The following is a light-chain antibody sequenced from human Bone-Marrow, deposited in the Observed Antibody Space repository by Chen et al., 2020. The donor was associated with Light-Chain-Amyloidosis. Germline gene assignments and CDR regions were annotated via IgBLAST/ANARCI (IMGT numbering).Light chain of an antibody. CDR3: QSADSSGTYEVI. J-gene: IGLJ2*01. Sequence: SYELTPPPSVSVSPGQTARITCSGDDLPTKYAYWYQQKTGQAPVLVIHRDTERPSGISERFSGSSSGTTDTLTISGVQAEDEADYHCQSADSSGTYEVIFGGGTKLTVL. CDR2: RDT. CDR1: DLPTKY. V-gene: IGLV3-25*03.